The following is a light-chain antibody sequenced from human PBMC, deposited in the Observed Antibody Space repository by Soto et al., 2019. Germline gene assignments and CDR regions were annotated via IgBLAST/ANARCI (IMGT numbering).Light chain of an antibody. CDR3: QQRSNWPRT. Sequence: EIVLTQSPANLSLSPGERAPLSCRASQSVSSYLAWYQQKPGQAPRLLIYDASTRATGIPARFSGSGSGTDYTLTISSLEPEDFAVYSCQQRSNWPRTFGGGTKGEIK. J-gene: IGKJ4*01. CDR1: QSVSSY. V-gene: IGKV3-11*01. CDR2: DAS.